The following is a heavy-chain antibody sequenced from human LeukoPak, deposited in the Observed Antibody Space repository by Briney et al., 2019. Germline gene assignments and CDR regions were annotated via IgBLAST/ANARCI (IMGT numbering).Heavy chain of an antibody. V-gene: IGHV1-69*13. CDR1: GGTFSSYA. CDR3: ARDLGGGSPFDY. D-gene: IGHD2-15*01. Sequence: SVKVSCKASGGTFSSYAISWVRQTPGQGLEWMGGIIPIFGTANYAQKFQGRVTITADESTSTAYMELSSLRSEDTAVYYCARDLGGGSPFDYWGQGTLVAVSS. J-gene: IGHJ4*02. CDR2: IIPIFGTA.